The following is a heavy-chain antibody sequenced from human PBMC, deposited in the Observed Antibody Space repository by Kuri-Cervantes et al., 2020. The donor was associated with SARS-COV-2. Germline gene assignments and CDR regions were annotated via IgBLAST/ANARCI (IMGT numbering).Heavy chain of an antibody. V-gene: IGHV1-8*01. Sequence: ASVKVSCKASGYTFTSYDINWVRQATGQGPEWMGWMNPNSGNTGYAQKFQGRVTMTRNTSISTAYMELSSLRSEDTAVYYCARDKWFGDGYYCYGMDVWGQGTTVTVSS. CDR2: MNPNSGNT. D-gene: IGHD3-10*01. CDR1: GYTFTSYD. J-gene: IGHJ6*02. CDR3: ARDKWFGDGYYCYGMDV.